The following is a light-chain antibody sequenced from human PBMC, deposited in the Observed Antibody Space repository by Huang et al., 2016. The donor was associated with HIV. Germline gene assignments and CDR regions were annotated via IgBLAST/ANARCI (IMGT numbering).Light chain of an antibody. CDR2: GAA. CDR1: QSVSNNY. V-gene: IGKV3-20*01. Sequence: EIVLTQSPGTLSLPPGERATLSCRASQSVSNNYLPWYQQRPGQAPRLLIYGAANRATGMADRCSGGGSWTDVTLTISRLEPEDFAMYYCQHYGSSPPWTFGQGTKVEI. CDR3: QHYGSSPPWT. J-gene: IGKJ1*01.